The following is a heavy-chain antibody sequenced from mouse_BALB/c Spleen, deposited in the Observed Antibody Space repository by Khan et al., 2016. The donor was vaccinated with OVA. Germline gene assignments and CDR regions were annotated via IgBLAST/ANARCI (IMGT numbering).Heavy chain of an antibody. CDR3: TSGNWFAY. CDR1: GFTFSNYW. J-gene: IGHJ3*01. CDR2: IRLKSNNYAT. V-gene: IGHV6-6*02. Sequence: EVKLEESGGGLVQPGGSMKLSCVASGFTFSNYWMNWVRQSPEKGLEWVAEIRLKSNNYATHYAESVKGRFTISRDDSKSSFYLQMNNLRAEDTGIYYCTSGNWFAYWGQGTLVTVSA. D-gene: IGHD2-1*01.